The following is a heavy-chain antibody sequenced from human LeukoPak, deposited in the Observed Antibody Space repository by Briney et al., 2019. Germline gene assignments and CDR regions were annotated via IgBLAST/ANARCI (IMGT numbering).Heavy chain of an antibody. D-gene: IGHD3-16*02. V-gene: IGHV4-39*01. CDR2: IYYSGST. CDR3: ARQGPSEDYAWGSYRPHAFDY. J-gene: IGHJ4*02. CDR1: GGSISSSSYY. Sequence: SETLSLTCTVSGGSISSSSYYWGWIRQPPGKGLEWIGSIYYSGSTYYNPSLKSRVTISVDTSKNQFSLKLSSVTAADTAVYYCARQGPSEDYAWGSYRPHAFDYWGQGTLVTVSS.